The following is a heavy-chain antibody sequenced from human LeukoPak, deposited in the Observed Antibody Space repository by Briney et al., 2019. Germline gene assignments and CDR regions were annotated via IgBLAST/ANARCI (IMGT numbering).Heavy chain of an antibody. Sequence: SETLSLTCAVSGGSISSDHYYWSWIRQPPGKGLEWIGRIYTSGSTNYNPSLKSRVTISVDTSKNQFSLKLSSVTAADTAVYYCARVSWLGNLNWNYDGFDYWGQGTLVTVSS. J-gene: IGHJ4*02. CDR2: IYTSGST. V-gene: IGHV4-61*02. D-gene: IGHD1-7*01. CDR3: ARVSWLGNLNWNYDGFDY. CDR1: GGSISSDHYY.